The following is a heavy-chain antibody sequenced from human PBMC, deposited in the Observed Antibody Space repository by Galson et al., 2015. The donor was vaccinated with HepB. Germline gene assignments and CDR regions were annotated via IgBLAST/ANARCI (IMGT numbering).Heavy chain of an antibody. D-gene: IGHD2-2*01. CDR2: IYPGDSET. CDR3: ARLGHEGYHYYGMDV. J-gene: IGHJ6*02. Sequence: QSGAEVKKPGESLKISCKASGYSFRNYWIGWVRQMPGKSLECMGIIYPGDSETRYSPSFQGQVTLSADKSTNTAYLQWSSLKASDTAMYYCARLGHEGYHYYGMDVWGQGTTVTVSS. CDR1: GYSFRNYW. V-gene: IGHV5-51*01.